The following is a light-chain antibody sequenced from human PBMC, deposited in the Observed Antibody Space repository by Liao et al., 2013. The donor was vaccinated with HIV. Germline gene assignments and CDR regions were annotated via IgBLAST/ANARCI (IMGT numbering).Light chain of an antibody. Sequence: SFELTQPPSVSVSPGQTATITCSGDNLENKYVSWYQQKPGQSPLLVIYQHTKRPSGIPERFSASNSGNTATLTISGTQAMDEADYYCQAWDSSTVVFGGGTKLTVL. CDR3: QAWDSSTVV. J-gene: IGLJ2*01. CDR1: NLENKY. V-gene: IGLV3-1*01. CDR2: QHT.